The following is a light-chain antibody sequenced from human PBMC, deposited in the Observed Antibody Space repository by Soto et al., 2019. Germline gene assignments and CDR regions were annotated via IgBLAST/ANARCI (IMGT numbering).Light chain of an antibody. CDR3: QQYNNWLWT. V-gene: IGKV3-15*01. CDR2: DAS. CDR1: ESVSRN. Sequence: EVVMTQSPATLSVSPGERATLSCRASESVSRNLAWYQQKPGQAPRLLIYDASTRATGIPDRFSGGGSGTEFTLTISSLQSEDFAVYYCQQYNNWLWTFGQGTKVDIK. J-gene: IGKJ1*01.